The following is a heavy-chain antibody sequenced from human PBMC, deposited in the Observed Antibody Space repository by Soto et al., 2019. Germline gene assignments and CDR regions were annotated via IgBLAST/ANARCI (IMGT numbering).Heavy chain of an antibody. Sequence: GGSLRLSCAASGFTFSSYAMSWVRQAPGKGLEWVSAISGSGGSTYYADSVKGRFTISRDNSKNTLYLQMNSLRAEDTAVYYCAKDRIIVELPAATWYYFGFWRQGAMVPVSS. CDR3: AKDRIIVELPAATWYYFGF. V-gene: IGHV3-23*01. D-gene: IGHD2-2*01. J-gene: IGHJ4*02. CDR1: GFTFSSYA. CDR2: ISGSGGST.